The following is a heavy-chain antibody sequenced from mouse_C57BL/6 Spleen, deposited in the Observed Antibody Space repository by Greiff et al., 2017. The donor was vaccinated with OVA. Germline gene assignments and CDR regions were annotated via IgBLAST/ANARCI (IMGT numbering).Heavy chain of an antibody. J-gene: IGHJ2*01. Sequence: QVQLQQSGPELVKPGASVKISCKASGYAFSSSWMNWVKQRPGQGLEWIGRIYPGDGDTNYNGKFKGKATLTADKSSRTAYMQLSSLTSEDSAVYFCAREGVYGNYYFDYWGQGTTLTVSS. CDR1: GYAFSSSW. D-gene: IGHD2-1*01. V-gene: IGHV1-82*01. CDR3: AREGVYGNYYFDY. CDR2: IYPGDGDT.